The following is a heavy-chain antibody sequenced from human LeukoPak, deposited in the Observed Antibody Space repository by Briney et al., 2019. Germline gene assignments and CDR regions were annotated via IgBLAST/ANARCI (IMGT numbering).Heavy chain of an antibody. Sequence: GGSLRLSCVASGFTFSSYAMSWVRQAPGKGLEWVSSIFGTTGSTYYADSVKGRVTISRDNSRNTVYLEMNSLRAEDTAVYYCAKDRTYYSDFSAYYFSPPLQQYWGQGILVTVSS. D-gene: IGHD3-22*01. CDR3: AKDRTYYSDFSAYYFSPPLQQY. CDR1: GFTFSSYA. CDR2: IFGTTGST. J-gene: IGHJ4*02. V-gene: IGHV3-23*01.